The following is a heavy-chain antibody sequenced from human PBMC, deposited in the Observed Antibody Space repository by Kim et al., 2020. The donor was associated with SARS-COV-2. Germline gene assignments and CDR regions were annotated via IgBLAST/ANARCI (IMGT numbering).Heavy chain of an antibody. D-gene: IGHD6-13*01. CDR3: ARGGSSDWYRARGGLDC. CDR1: GGSFSGYY. Sequence: SETLSLTCAVYGGSFSGYYWNWIRQPPGKGLEWIGDINLSGITNYNPSHKSRVTLSVDTAKKQFSLELRSVTAADTAVYYCARGGSSDWYRARGGLDCWGQETLVTVP. CDR2: INLSGIT. V-gene: IGHV4-34*01. J-gene: IGHJ4*02.